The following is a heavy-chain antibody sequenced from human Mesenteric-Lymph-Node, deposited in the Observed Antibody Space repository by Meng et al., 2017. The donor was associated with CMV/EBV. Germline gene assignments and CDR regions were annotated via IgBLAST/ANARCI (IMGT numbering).Heavy chain of an antibody. CDR3: VRGGDSWNRDYWFDP. V-gene: IGHV3-30*02. D-gene: IGHD1-26*01. CDR2: IRSDGGNK. Sequence: GESLKISCAASGFTFSSYGMHWVRQAPGKGLEWVAFIRSDGGNKYYADSVKGRFTISRDNSKNTLYLQMNSLRAEDTAVFYCVRGGDSWNRDYWFDPWGQGTLVTVSS. J-gene: IGHJ5*02. CDR1: GFTFSSYG.